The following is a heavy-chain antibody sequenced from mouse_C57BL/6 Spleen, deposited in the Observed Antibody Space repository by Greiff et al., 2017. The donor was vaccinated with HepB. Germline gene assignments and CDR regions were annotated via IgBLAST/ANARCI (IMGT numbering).Heavy chain of an antibody. V-gene: IGHV1-63*01. D-gene: IGHD3-2*02. CDR2: IYPGGGYT. CDR1: GYTFTNYW. Sequence: VKLMESGAELVRPGTSVKMSCKASGYTFTNYWIGWAKQRPGHGLEWIGDIYPGGGYTNYNEKFKGKATLTADKSSSTAYMQFSSLTSEDSAIYYCARSLDSSGYGYWGQGTTLTVSS. J-gene: IGHJ2*01. CDR3: ARSLDSSGYGY.